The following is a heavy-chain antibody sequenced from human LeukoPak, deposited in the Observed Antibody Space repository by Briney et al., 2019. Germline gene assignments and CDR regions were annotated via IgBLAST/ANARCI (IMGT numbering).Heavy chain of an antibody. Sequence: GGSLRLSCSASGFPFSSYAMHWVRQAPGKGLEWVAVIYYDGSKKYYADSVEGRFTISRDNSKNTLYLHMKSLRVEDTAVYYCARGPDGYNSHFDYWGQGTLVTVSS. CDR2: IYYDGSKK. D-gene: IGHD5-24*01. J-gene: IGHJ4*02. V-gene: IGHV3-30-3*01. CDR1: GFPFSSYA. CDR3: ARGPDGYNSHFDY.